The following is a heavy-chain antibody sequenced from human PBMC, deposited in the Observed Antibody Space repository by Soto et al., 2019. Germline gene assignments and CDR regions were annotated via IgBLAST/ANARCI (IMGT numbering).Heavy chain of an antibody. CDR3: ARILYDIYDNDAFDI. CDR2: INAGNGNT. J-gene: IGHJ3*02. CDR1: GYTFTSYA. D-gene: IGHD3-9*01. Sequence: ASVKVSCKASGYTFTSYAMHWVRQAPGQRLEWMGWINAGNGNTKYSQKFQGRVTITRDTSASTAYMELSSLRSEDTAVYYCARILYDIYDNDAFDIWGQGTMVTVSS. V-gene: IGHV1-3*01.